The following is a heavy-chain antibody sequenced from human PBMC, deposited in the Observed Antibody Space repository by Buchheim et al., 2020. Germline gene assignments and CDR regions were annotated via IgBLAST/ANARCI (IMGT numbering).Heavy chain of an antibody. CDR2: IYYSGST. J-gene: IGHJ4*02. CDR3: ARAYYDSSGFTFGH. CDR1: GGSISSSSYY. D-gene: IGHD3-22*01. V-gene: IGHV4-39*01. Sequence: QLQLQESGPGLVKPSETLSLTCTVSGGSISSSSYYWGWIRQPPGKGLAWIGNIYYSGSTYYNPSLNSRVTISVDTSKNLFSLKLSSVTAADTAVYYCARAYYDSSGFTFGHWGQGTL.